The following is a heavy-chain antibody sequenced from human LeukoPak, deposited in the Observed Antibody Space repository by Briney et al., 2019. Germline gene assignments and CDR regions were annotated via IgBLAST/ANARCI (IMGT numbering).Heavy chain of an antibody. D-gene: IGHD2-2*01. CDR3: ARDVTSARDIVVVPAAIPPTFDH. CDR1: GYSFTGYY. Sequence: ASVKVSCKASGYSFTGYYMHWVRQAPGQGLEWMGWIKANSGGTNYAQKFQGRVTMTRDTSISTAYMELSRLRSDDTAVYYCARDVTSARDIVVVPAAIPPTFDHWGQGTLVTVSS. V-gene: IGHV1-2*02. J-gene: IGHJ5*02. CDR2: IKANSGGT.